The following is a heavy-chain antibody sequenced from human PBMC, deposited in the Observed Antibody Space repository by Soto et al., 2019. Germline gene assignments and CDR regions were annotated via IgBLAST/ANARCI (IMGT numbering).Heavy chain of an antibody. Sequence: ASVKVSCKASGYTFTSYDINWVRQATGQGLEWMGWMNPNSGNTGYAQKFQGRVTMTRNTSISTAYMELSSLRSEDTAVYYCARAHTYYYDSSGYYSWYFDLWGRGTLVTSPQ. D-gene: IGHD3-22*01. CDR2: MNPNSGNT. J-gene: IGHJ2*01. V-gene: IGHV1-8*01. CDR3: ARAHTYYYDSSGYYSWYFDL. CDR1: GYTFTSYD.